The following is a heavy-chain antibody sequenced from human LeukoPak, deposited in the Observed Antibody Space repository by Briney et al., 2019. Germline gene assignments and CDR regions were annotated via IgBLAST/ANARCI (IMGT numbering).Heavy chain of an antibody. CDR3: ARAVYCGGDCYSGFDY. V-gene: IGHV1-46*01. CDR1: GYTLTELS. Sequence: ASVKVSCKVSGYTLTELSMHWVRQAPGQGLEWMGIIDPSGGSTTYEQKFQGRVTMTRDTSTSTVYMDLRSLRSEDTAVYYCARAVYCGGDCYSGFDYWGQGTLVTVSS. D-gene: IGHD2-21*02. J-gene: IGHJ4*02. CDR2: IDPSGGST.